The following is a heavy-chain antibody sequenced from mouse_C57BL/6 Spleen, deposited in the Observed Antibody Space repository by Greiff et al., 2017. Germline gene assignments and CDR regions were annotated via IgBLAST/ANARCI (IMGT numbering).Heavy chain of an antibody. J-gene: IGHJ3*01. D-gene: IGHD2-10*02. CDR1: GYTFTSYW. CDR3: AREEYGNLPFAY. Sequence: QVQLQQPGTELVKPGASVKLSCKASGYTFTSYWMHWVKQRPGQGLEWIGNINPSNGGTNYNEKLKSKATLTVDKSSSTAYMQLSSLTSEDSAVYYCAREEYGNLPFAYWGQGTLVTVSA. CDR2: INPSNGGT. V-gene: IGHV1-53*01.